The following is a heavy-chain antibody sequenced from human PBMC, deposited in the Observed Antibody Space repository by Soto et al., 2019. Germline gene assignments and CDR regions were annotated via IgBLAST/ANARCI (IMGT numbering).Heavy chain of an antibody. V-gene: IGHV3-23*01. Sequence: EVQLLESGGGLVQPGGSLRLSCAASGFTFTNYAMTWVRQAPGKGLEWVSRISGSSGNTYYSDSVKGRFSVSRDSSKNTQYLQMSSLRAEDTAVYYCAKHYYGPEHWGQGTLVTVSS. CDR1: GFTFTNYA. CDR2: ISGSSGNT. D-gene: IGHD3-10*01. CDR3: AKHYYGPEH. J-gene: IGHJ4*02.